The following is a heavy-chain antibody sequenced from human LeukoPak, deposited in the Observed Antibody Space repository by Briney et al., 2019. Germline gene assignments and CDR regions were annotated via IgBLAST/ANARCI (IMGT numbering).Heavy chain of an antibody. J-gene: IGHJ4*02. CDR2: ITSSSSYI. CDR1: GFTFSTYN. V-gene: IGHV3-21*01. D-gene: IGHD1-26*01. CDR3: ARYSGTYRDF. Sequence: PGGSLRLSRAASGFTFSTYNMNWVRQAPGKGLEWVSSITSSSSYIFYADSVKGRFTISRDNAKNSLYLQMNSLRAEDTAVYHCARYSGTYRDFWGQGTLVTVSS.